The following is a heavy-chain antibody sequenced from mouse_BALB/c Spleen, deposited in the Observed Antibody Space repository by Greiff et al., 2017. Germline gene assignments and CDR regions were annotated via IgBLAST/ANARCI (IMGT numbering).Heavy chain of an antibody. V-gene: IGHV1-80*01. CDR1: GYAFSSYW. CDR2: IYPGDGDT. D-gene: IGHD1-1*01. Sequence: VKLQESGAELVRPGSSVKISCKASGYAFSSYWMNWVKQRPGQGLEWIGQIYPGDGDTNYNGKFKGKATLTADKSSSTAYMQLSSLTSEDSAVYFCARGDYYGSSDYWGQGTTLTVSS. CDR3: ARGDYYGSSDY. J-gene: IGHJ2*01.